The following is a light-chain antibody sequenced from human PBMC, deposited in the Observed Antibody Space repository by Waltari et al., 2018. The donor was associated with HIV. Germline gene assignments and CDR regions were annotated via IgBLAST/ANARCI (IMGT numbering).Light chain of an antibody. CDR3: QQRKYLYT. Sequence: EIVLTQSPATLSLSPGETATLSCRASQTLSTFLAWYQQKPGQSPRLLIPGVSARAPGIPVRFSGSGSETDFTLTISGLEPDDFAVYFCQQRKYLYTFGQGTKVEI. J-gene: IGKJ2*01. V-gene: IGKV3-11*01. CDR2: GVS. CDR1: QTLSTF.